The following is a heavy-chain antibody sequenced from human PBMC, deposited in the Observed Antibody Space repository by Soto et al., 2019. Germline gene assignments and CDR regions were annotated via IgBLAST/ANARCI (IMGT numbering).Heavy chain of an antibody. V-gene: IGHV4-61*08. CDR3: VGNYDSSFDY. J-gene: IGHJ4*02. CDR2: IYYSGST. CDR1: GGSVSSGDYY. Sequence: SETLSLTCTVAGGSVSSGDYYWCWIRQPPGRGLEWIGYIYYSGSTNYNPSLKSRVTISVDTSKNQFSLKLTSVTAADTAVYYCVGNYDSSFDYWGRGTLVAVSA. D-gene: IGHD3-22*01.